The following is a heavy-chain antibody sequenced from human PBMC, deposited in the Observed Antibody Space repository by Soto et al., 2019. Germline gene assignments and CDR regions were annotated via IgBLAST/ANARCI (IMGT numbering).Heavy chain of an antibody. D-gene: IGHD6-13*01. J-gene: IGHJ6*02. CDR3: ATRVQDPGKYYYGMDV. CDR2: IYPGDPDT. CDR1: GYSFTSYW. V-gene: IGHV5-51*01. Sequence: GESLKISCKGSGYSFTSYWIGWVRQMPGKGLEWMGIIYPGDPDTRYSPSFQGQVTISADKSISTAYLQWSSLKASDTAMYYCATRVQDPGKYYYGMDVWGQGTTVTVSS.